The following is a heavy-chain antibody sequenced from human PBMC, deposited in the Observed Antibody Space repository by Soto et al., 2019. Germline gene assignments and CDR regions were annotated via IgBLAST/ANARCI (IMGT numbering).Heavy chain of an antibody. V-gene: IGHV1-69*13. CDR1: GGSFTYT. CDR2: IIPIFGTA. Sequence: GASVKVSCKASGGSFTYTLSWVRQAPGQGLEWMGGIIPIFGTANYAQKFQGRVTITADESTKTAYMELSTLRSEDTAVYYCARLHSHGTYGMDVWGQETTVTVAS. D-gene: IGHD5-18*01. CDR3: ARLHSHGTYGMDV. J-gene: IGHJ6*02.